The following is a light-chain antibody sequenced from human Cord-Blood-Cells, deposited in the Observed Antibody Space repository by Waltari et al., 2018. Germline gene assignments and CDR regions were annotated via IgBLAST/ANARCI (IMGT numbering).Light chain of an antibody. Sequence: EIVLTQSPGTLSLSPGERATLSCRASQSVSSSYLAWYQQKPGQAPRLLIHGASSRATGIPDRFGGSGGGTDFTLIISRLEPEDFAVYYWQQYGSSYTFGQGTKLEIK. CDR3: QQYGSSYT. CDR2: GAS. J-gene: IGKJ2*01. CDR1: QSVSSSY. V-gene: IGKV3-20*01.